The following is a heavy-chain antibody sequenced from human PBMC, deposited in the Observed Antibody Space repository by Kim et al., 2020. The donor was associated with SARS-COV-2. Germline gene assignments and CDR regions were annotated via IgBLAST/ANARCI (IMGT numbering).Heavy chain of an antibody. CDR3: ARGSSGSGSYFPFDY. V-gene: IGHV4-34*01. D-gene: IGHD3-10*01. Sequence: PSLKSRVTISVDTSKNQFSLKLSSVTAAGTAVYYCARGSSGSGSYFPFDYWGQGTLVTVSS. J-gene: IGHJ4*02.